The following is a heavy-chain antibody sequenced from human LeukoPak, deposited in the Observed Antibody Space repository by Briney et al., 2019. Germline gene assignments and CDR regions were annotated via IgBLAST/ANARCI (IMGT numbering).Heavy chain of an antibody. J-gene: IGHJ4*02. CDR2: INPNSGGT. CDR1: GYTFTGYY. CDR3: ARSRSRDCSSTSCYSYGLDY. V-gene: IGHV1-2*02. Sequence: ASVKVSCNAFGYTFTGYYMHWVRQAPGQGFEWMGWINPNSGGTNYAQKFQGRVTMTRDTSISTAYMELSRLRSDDTAVYYCARSRSRDCSSTSCYSYGLDYWGQGTLVTVSS. D-gene: IGHD2-2*01.